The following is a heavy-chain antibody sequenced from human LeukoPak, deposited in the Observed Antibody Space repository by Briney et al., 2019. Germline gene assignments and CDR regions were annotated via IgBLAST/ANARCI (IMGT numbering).Heavy chain of an antibody. CDR2: INHNGNVN. V-gene: IGHV3-7*03. J-gene: IGHJ5*02. CDR1: GFTFSSYW. CDR3: AKGANSYASLRNWFDP. Sequence: GGSLRLSCAASGFTFSSYWMNWARQAPGKGLEWVASINHNGNVNYYVDSVKGRFTISRDNAKNPLYLQMSNLRAEDTAVYFCAKGANSYASLRNWFDPWGQGTLVTVSS. D-gene: IGHD5-18*01.